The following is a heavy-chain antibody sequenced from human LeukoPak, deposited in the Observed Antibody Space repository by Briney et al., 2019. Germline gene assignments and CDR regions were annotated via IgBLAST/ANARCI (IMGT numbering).Heavy chain of an antibody. CDR3: ARDKGVVTIFGVVMEDAFDI. J-gene: IGHJ3*02. CDR2: IYTSGST. V-gene: IGHV4-4*07. CDR1: GGSISSYY. D-gene: IGHD3-3*01. Sequence: SETLSLTCTVSGGSISSYYWSWIRQPAGKGLEWIGRIYTSGSTNYNPSIKSRVTMSVDTSKNQFSLKLSSVTAADTAVYYCARDKGVVTIFGVVMEDAFDIWGQGTMVTVSS.